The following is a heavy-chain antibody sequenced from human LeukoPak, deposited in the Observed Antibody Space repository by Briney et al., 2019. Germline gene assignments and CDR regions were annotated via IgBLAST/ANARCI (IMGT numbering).Heavy chain of an antibody. CDR1: GFTFSSYW. J-gene: IGHJ4*02. CDR3: ARARTRGYSGYGEGY. V-gene: IGHV3-7*03. D-gene: IGHD5-12*01. CDR2: IKQDGSEK. Sequence: GGSLRLSCAASGFTFSSYWMSWVRQAPGKGLEWVANIKQDGSEKHYVDSVKGRFTISRDNAKNSLYLQMNSLRAEDTAVYYCARARTRGYSGYGEGYWGQGTLVTVSS.